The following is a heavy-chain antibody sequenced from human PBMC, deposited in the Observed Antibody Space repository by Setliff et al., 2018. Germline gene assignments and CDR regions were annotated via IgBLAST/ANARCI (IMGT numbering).Heavy chain of an antibody. J-gene: IGHJ4*02. V-gene: IGHV4-39*07. CDR2: IYYSGST. D-gene: IGHD5-12*01. CDR1: GGSISSSSYY. CDR3: ARGRVEMATITPFDY. Sequence: SETLSLTCTVSGGSISSSSYYWGWIRQPPGKGLEWIGSIYYSGSTYYNPSLKSRVTISVDTSKNQFSLKLSSVPAADTAVYYCARGRVEMATITPFDYWGQGTLVTVSS.